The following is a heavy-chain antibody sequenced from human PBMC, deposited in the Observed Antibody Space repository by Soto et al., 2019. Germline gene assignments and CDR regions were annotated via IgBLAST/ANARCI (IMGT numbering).Heavy chain of an antibody. D-gene: IGHD6-13*01. CDR2: IYYSGST. J-gene: IGHJ5*02. Sequence: SETLSLTCTVSGGSISSYYWSWIRQPPGKGLEWIGYIYYSGSTNYNPSLKSRVTISVDTSKNQFSLKLSSVTAADTAVYYCARDQASSSWYNWFDPWGQGTLVTVSS. CDR1: GGSISSYY. CDR3: ARDQASSSWYNWFDP. V-gene: IGHV4-59*01.